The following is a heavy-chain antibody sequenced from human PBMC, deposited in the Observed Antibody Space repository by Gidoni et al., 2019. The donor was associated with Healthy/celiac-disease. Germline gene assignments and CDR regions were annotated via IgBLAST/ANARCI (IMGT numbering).Heavy chain of an antibody. CDR1: AFTFDDYA. Sequence: EVQRVESGGGLVQPGRSLRLSCAASAFTFDDYAIPWVRQAPGRGGEWVSGISWTSGSIGYADSVKCRFTISIDHAKPSLYLPMTSLRAEDTALYSCAKDRTVTTTVFDYWGQGTLVTVSS. J-gene: IGHJ4*02. D-gene: IGHD1-1*01. CDR3: AKDRTVTTTVFDY. CDR2: ISWTSGSI. V-gene: IGHV3-9*01.